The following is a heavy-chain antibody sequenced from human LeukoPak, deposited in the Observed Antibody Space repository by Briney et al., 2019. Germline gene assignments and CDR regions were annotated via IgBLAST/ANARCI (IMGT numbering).Heavy chain of an antibody. J-gene: IGHJ6*02. CDR2: ISSSGGTI. V-gene: IGHV3-48*03. CDR3: ARAVLYYYYGMDV. Sequence: PGGSLRLSCAASGFIFSSYEMNWVRQAPGKGLEWVSYISSSGGTIYYADAAKSRFTISRDNAKNSLYLQKNSLRAEDTAVYYCARAVLYYYYGMDVWGQGTTVTVSS. CDR1: GFIFSSYE.